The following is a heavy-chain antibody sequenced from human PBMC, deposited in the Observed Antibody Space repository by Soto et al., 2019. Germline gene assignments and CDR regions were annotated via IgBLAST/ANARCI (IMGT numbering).Heavy chain of an antibody. D-gene: IGHD3-3*01. CDR1: GYTFTSYD. Sequence: ASVKVSCKASGYTFTSYDINWVRQATGQGLKWMGWMNPNSGNTGYAQKFQGRVTMTRNTSISTAYMELSSLRSEDTAVYYCASPARNYDFWSGYSFDIWGQGTMATVSS. J-gene: IGHJ3*02. CDR2: MNPNSGNT. CDR3: ASPARNYDFWSGYSFDI. V-gene: IGHV1-8*01.